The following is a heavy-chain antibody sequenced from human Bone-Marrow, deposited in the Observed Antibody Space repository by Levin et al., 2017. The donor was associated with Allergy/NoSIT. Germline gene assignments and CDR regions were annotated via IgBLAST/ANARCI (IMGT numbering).Heavy chain of an antibody. Sequence: SVKVSCKASGGTFSSYAISWVRQAPGQGLEWMGGIIPIFGTANYAQKFQGRVTITADKSTSTAYMELSSLRSEDTAVYYCAREIRGPYDILTGYYFVGLRGGGFDPWGQGTLVTVSS. D-gene: IGHD3-9*01. CDR3: AREIRGPYDILTGYYFVGLRGGGFDP. CDR1: GGTFSSYA. V-gene: IGHV1-69*06. CDR2: IIPIFGTA. J-gene: IGHJ5*02.